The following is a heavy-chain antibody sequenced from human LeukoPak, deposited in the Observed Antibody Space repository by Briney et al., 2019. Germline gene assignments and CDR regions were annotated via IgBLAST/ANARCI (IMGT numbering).Heavy chain of an antibody. CDR1: GYTFTSYG. CDR2: ISAYNGNT. CDR3: ARASLGEAQAYYYYYMDV. Sequence: ASVKVSCKASGYTFTSYGISWVRQAPGQGLEWMGWISAYNGNTSYAQKLQGRITMTTDTSTSTAYMELRSLRSDDTAVYYCARASLGEAQAYYYYYMDVWGKGTTVTVSS. V-gene: IGHV1-18*01. J-gene: IGHJ6*03. D-gene: IGHD3-16*01.